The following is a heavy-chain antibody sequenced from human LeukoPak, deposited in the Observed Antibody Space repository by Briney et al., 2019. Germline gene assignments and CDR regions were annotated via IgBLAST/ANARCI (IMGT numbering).Heavy chain of an antibody. V-gene: IGHV3-30*18. CDR3: AKDSSSGSSYYFHGMDV. D-gene: IGHD3-10*01. CDR1: GFMFRAYG. CDR2: TSYDGGNT. J-gene: IGHJ6*02. Sequence: PGGSLRLSCAASGFMFRAYGIHWVRQAPGKGLEWLAVTSYDGGNTYYAASVKGRFTISRDNSNNTLDLQMNSLRAEDTAVYYCAKDSSSGSSYYFHGMDVWGQGTTVIVSS.